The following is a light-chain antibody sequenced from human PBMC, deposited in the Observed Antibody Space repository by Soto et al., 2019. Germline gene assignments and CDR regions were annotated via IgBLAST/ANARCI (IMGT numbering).Light chain of an antibody. Sequence: IRMTQSPSSFSASTGDRVTITCRASQGISSYLAWYQQKPGKAPKLLIYAASTLQSGVPSRFSGSGSGTDFTLTISCLQSEDFATYYCQQYYGYPLTFGGGTKVEIK. J-gene: IGKJ4*01. V-gene: IGKV1-8*01. CDR3: QQYYGYPLT. CDR2: AAS. CDR1: QGISSY.